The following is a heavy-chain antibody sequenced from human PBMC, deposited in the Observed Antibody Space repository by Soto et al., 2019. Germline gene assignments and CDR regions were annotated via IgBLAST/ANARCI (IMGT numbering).Heavy chain of an antibody. Sequence: RLSCAASGFTFSSYGMHWVRQAPGKGLEWVAVIWYDGSNKYYADSVKGRFTISRDNSKNTLYLQMNSLRAEDTAVYYCARDGRYCSGGSCHHAFDIWGQGTMVTVSS. D-gene: IGHD2-15*01. V-gene: IGHV3-33*01. CDR3: ARDGRYCSGGSCHHAFDI. J-gene: IGHJ3*02. CDR2: IWYDGSNK. CDR1: GFTFSSYG.